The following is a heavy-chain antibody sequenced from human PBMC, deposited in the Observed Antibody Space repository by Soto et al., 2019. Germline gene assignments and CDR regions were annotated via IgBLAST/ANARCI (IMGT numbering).Heavy chain of an antibody. J-gene: IGHJ6*02. V-gene: IGHV1-8*01. CDR1: GYTFTSYD. CDR2: TNPNSGNT. CDR3: ARTYTWNYWNYYYGMDV. D-gene: IGHD1-7*01. Sequence: QVQLVQSGAEVKKPGASVKVSCKASGYTFTSYDINWVRQATGQGLEWMGWTNPNSGNTGYAQKFQGRVTMTRNTSISTAYMELSSLRSEDTAVYYCARTYTWNYWNYYYGMDVWGQGTTVTVSS.